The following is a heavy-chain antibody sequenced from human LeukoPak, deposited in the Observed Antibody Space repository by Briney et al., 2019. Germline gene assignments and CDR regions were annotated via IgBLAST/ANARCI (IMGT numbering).Heavy chain of an antibody. CDR2: ISYDGSNK. V-gene: IGHV3-30*04. J-gene: IGHJ5*02. CDR3: ARERKNPRNWFDP. Sequence: PGRSLRLSCAASGFTFSSYAMHWVRQAPGKGLEWVAVISYDGSNKYYADSVKGRFTISIDNSKNTLYLQMNSLRAEDTAVYYCARERKNPRNWFDPWGQGTLVTVSS. CDR1: GFTFSSYA.